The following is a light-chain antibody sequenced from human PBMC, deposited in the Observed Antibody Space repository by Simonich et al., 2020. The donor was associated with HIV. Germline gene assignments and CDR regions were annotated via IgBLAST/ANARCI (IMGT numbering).Light chain of an antibody. CDR3: QQYTNWPLT. CDR1: QSVSSN. J-gene: IGKJ4*01. CDR2: GAS. V-gene: IGKV3-15*01. Sequence: DIVMTQSPATLSVSPGERATLSCRASQSVSSNVAWYQQRPGQAPRLLIYGASTRATGIPARFSGSGAGTELTLTINSMQSEDFAVYHCQQYTNWPLTFGGGTKVKIK.